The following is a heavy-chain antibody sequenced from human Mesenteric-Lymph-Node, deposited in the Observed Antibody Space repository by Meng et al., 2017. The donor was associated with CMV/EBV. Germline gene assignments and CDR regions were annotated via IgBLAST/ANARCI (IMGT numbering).Heavy chain of an antibody. CDR1: GFTFSSYG. V-gene: IGHV3-33*06. Sequence: LSCAASGFTFSSYGMHWVRQAPGKGLEWVAVIWYDGSNKYYADSVKGRFTISRDNSKNTLYLQMNSLRAEDTAVYYCAKEAGYAFDIWGQGTMVTVSS. CDR2: IWYDGSNK. J-gene: IGHJ3*02. CDR3: AKEAGYAFDI. D-gene: IGHD3-10*01.